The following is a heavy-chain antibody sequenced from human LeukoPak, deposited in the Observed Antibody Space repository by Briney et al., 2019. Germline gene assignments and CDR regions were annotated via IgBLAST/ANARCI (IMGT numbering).Heavy chain of an antibody. CDR3: ASDTDYYNSSGYGATFDI. J-gene: IGHJ3*02. CDR1: GGTFSSYA. V-gene: IGHV1-69*01. D-gene: IGHD3-22*01. Sequence: ASVKVSCKASGGTFSSYAISWVRQAPGQGLEWMGGIIPIFGTANYAQKFQGRVTITADESTSTAYMELSSLRSEDTAAYYCASDTDYYNSSGYGATFDIWGQGTMATVSS. CDR2: IIPIFGTA.